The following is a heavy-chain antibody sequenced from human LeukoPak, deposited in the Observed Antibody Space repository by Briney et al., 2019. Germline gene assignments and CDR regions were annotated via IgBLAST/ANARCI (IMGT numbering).Heavy chain of an antibody. CDR3: ARDSLVVAATTFNWFDP. Sequence: SETLSLTCAVYGGSFSGYYWSWIRQPAGKGLEWIGRIYTSGSTNYNPSLKSRVTMSVDTSKNQFSLKLSSVTAADTAVYYCARDSLVVAATTFNWFDPWGQGTLVTVSS. D-gene: IGHD2-15*01. CDR1: GGSFSGYY. J-gene: IGHJ5*02. V-gene: IGHV4-4*07. CDR2: IYTSGST.